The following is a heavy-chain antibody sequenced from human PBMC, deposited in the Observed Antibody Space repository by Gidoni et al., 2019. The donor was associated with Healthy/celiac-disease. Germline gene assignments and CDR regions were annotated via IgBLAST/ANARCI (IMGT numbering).Heavy chain of an antibody. CDR2: INWNGGST. J-gene: IGHJ4*02. CDR3: ARVSGSYYMVYYFDY. Sequence: EVQLVESGGGVVRPGGSLRPSCAASGFTLDDYGMSWVRQAPGKGLEWVSGINWNGGSTGYADSVKGRFTISRDNAKNSLYLQMNSLRAEDTALYYCARVSGSYYMVYYFDYWGQGTLVTVSS. CDR1: GFTLDDYG. D-gene: IGHD3-10*01. V-gene: IGHV3-20*04.